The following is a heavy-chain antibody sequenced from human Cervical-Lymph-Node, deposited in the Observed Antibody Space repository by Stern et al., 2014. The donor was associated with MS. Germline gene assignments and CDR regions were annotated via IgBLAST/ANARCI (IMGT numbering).Heavy chain of an antibody. CDR1: GNTFTGHF. CDR3: TRSVGVTIFGVNSDWLDL. V-gene: IGHV1-2*06. D-gene: IGHD3-3*01. Sequence: QVQLVQSGAEVKKPGASVKVSCEASGNTFTGHFVHWGRQAPGQGIEWMGRIKRHRGVANFAQKFPGRVAMTRDASNNPASMELSRLRSDDTAVYYCTRSVGVTIFGVNSDWLDLWGQGTLVTVSS. CDR2: IKRHRGVA. J-gene: IGHJ5*02.